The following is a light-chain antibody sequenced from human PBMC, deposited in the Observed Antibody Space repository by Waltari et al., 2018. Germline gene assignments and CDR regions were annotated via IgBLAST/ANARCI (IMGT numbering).Light chain of an antibody. Sequence: DIQLTQSPSAVSASVRDRVTITCRASQGIRNWLACYQQKPGKAPKLLIFGATTLQSGVPSRFSGSGSGTDFTLTISSLQPEDFATYYCQQANTFPLTFGGGTKVEIK. V-gene: IGKV1-12*01. CDR3: QQANTFPLT. J-gene: IGKJ4*01. CDR2: GAT. CDR1: QGIRNW.